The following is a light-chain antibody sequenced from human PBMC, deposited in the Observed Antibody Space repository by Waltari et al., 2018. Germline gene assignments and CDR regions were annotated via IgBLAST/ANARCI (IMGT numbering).Light chain of an antibody. V-gene: IGKV1-5*03. CDR1: QNISPW. J-gene: IGKJ1*01. Sequence: DIQMTQSPSTLSASVGARVTITCRASQNISPWLAWYQQKPGKAPKLLISKASSLESGVPSRFSGSGSGREFTLTITSLQPDDFATYYCHQYYSYRGTFGQGTKVEIK. CDR3: HQYYSYRGT. CDR2: KAS.